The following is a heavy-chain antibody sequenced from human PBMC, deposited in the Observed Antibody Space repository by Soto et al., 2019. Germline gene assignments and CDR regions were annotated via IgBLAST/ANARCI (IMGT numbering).Heavy chain of an antibody. CDR2: INHSGST. Sequence: SETLSLTCAVYGGSFSGYYWSWIRQPPGKGLEWIGEINHSGSTNYNPSLKSRVTISVDTSKNQFSLKLSSVTAADTAVYYCARALFRSQESRVTMVRGVTSLLAYYGMDVWGQGTTVTVSS. CDR1: GGSFSGYY. D-gene: IGHD3-10*01. CDR3: ARALFRSQESRVTMVRGVTSLLAYYGMDV. J-gene: IGHJ6*02. V-gene: IGHV4-34*01.